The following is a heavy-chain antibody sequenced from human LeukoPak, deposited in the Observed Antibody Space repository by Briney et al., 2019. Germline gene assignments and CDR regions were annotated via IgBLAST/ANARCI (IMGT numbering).Heavy chain of an antibody. CDR2: INPSGGST. CDR1: GYTFTSYY. CDR3: ASSIRDSSSWYGGESSGPGDY. V-gene: IGHV1-46*01. J-gene: IGHJ4*02. Sequence: GASVKVSCKASGYTFTSYYMHWVREAPGLGLEWMGIINPSGGSTSYAQKFQGRVTMTRDTSTSTVYMELSSLRSEDTAVYYCASSIRDSSSWYGGESSGPGDYWGQGTLVAVSS. D-gene: IGHD6-13*01.